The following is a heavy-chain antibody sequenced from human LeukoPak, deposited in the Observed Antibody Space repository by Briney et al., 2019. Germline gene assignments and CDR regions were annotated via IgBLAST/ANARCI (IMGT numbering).Heavy chain of an antibody. J-gene: IGHJ3*02. CDR3: ARDRWNDKQVDAFDI. Sequence: ASVKVSCKASGYTFTGYYMHWVRQAPGQGLEWMGWINPNSGGTNYAQKFQGRVTMTRDTSISTAYMELSRLRSDDTAVYYCARDRWNDKQVDAFDIWGQGTMVTVSS. V-gene: IGHV1-2*02. CDR1: GYTFTGYY. D-gene: IGHD1-1*01. CDR2: INPNSGGT.